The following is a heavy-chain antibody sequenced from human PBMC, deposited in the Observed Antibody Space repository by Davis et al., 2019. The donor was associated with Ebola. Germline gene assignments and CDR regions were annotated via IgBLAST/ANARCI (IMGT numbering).Heavy chain of an antibody. CDR1: GYTFTSYD. CDR3: ARTGAVGYYYGMDV. CDR2: MNPNSGNT. Sequence: ASVHVSCKASGYTFTSYDINWVRQATGQGLEWMGWMNPNSGNTGYAQKFQGRVTMTRNTSISTAYMELSSLRSEDTAVYYCARTGAVGYYYGMDVWGQGTTVTVSS. J-gene: IGHJ6*02. V-gene: IGHV1-8*01. D-gene: IGHD1-14*01.